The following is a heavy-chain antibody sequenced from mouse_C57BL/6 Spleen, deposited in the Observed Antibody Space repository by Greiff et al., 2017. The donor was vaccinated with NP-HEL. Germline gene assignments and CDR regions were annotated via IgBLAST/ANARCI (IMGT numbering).Heavy chain of an antibody. CDR3: ARQLVGAMDY. Sequence: EVMLVESGGGLVQPGGSLKLSCAASGFTFSDYYMYWVRQTPEKRLEWVAYISNGGGSTYYPDTVKGRFTISRDNAKNTLYLQMSRLKSEDTAMYYCARQLVGAMDYWGQGTSVTVSS. V-gene: IGHV5-12*01. D-gene: IGHD1-1*01. CDR1: GFTFSDYY. J-gene: IGHJ4*01. CDR2: ISNGGGST.